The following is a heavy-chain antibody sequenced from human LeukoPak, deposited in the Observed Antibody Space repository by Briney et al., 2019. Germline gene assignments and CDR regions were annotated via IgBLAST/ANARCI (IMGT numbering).Heavy chain of an antibody. V-gene: IGHV3-23*01. Sequence: GGSLRLSCAPSGVTFSIYAMRWVRQARGKGPEWVCAMSGSDGRTFYADSVKGRSTISRDNSKNTLYLQMNSLRAEDTALYYCVKESPYGTPRFYYFDDWGQGTLVTVSS. D-gene: IGHD3-3*01. CDR2: MSGSDGRT. CDR3: VKESPYGTPRFYYFDD. J-gene: IGHJ4*02. CDR1: GVTFSIYA.